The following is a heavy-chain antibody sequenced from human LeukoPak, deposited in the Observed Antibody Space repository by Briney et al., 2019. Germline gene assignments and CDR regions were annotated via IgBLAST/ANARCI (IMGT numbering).Heavy chain of an antibody. CDR3: AGSSGYSDWYFDL. D-gene: IGHD3-3*01. CDR1: GYTFTGYY. J-gene: IGHJ2*01. V-gene: IGHV1-2*02. Sequence: GASVKVSCKASGYTFTGYYMHWVRQAPGQGLEWMGWINPNSGGTNYAQKFQGRVTMTRDTSISTAYMELSRLRSDDTAVYYCAGSSGYSDWYFDLWGRGTLVTVSS. CDR2: INPNSGGT.